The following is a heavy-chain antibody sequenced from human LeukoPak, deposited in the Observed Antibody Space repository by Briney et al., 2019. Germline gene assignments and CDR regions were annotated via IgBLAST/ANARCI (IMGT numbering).Heavy chain of an antibody. Sequence: ASVKVSCKASGYIFTSYYMHWVRQAPGQGLEWMGLINPSGCSASYAQKFQGRVTMTADTSTDTVYMELSSLRSEDTAVYYCATEGKMVRGVYTDYWGQGTLVTVSS. V-gene: IGHV1-46*01. J-gene: IGHJ4*02. CDR3: ATEGKMVRGVYTDY. CDR2: INPSGCSA. CDR1: GYIFTSYY. D-gene: IGHD3-10*01.